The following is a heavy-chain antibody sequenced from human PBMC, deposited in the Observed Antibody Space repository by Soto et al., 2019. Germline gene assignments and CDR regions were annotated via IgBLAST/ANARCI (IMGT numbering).Heavy chain of an antibody. CDR3: ARVPNLSGIVNFDY. CDR1: GGSVSSGSYY. Sequence: QVQLQESGPGLVKPSETLSLTCTVSGGSVSSGSYYWSWIRQPPGKGLEWIGYIYYSGSTNYNPSLKCRVTISVDTSKTQFSLKLSSVTAADTAVYYCARVPNLSGIVNFDYWGQGTLVTVSS. D-gene: IGHD1-26*01. J-gene: IGHJ4*02. V-gene: IGHV4-61*01. CDR2: IYYSGST.